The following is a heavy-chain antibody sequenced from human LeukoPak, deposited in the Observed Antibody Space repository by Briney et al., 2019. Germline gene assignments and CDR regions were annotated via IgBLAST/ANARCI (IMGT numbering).Heavy chain of an antibody. CDR2: ISYDGTTK. J-gene: IGHJ4*02. D-gene: IGHD3-9*01. CDR1: GFTFSSYG. CDR3: AKDRWLPIL. Sequence: PGGSLRLSCAASGFTFSSYGMHWVRQAPGKGLEWVAVISYDGTTKYYGDSVKGRFTISRDNSKNTLYLQMNSLRAEDTAVYYCAKDRWLPILWGQGTLVTVSS. V-gene: IGHV3-30*18.